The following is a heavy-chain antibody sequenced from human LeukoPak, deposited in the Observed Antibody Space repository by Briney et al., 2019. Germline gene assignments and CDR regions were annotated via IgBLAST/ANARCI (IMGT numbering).Heavy chain of an antibody. CDR3: ARAGYDILTGYYRYYFDY. CDR1: GGTFSSYA. D-gene: IGHD3-9*01. J-gene: IGHJ4*02. Sequence: RASVKVSCKASGGTFSSYAINWVRQAPGQGLEWMGRIIPIFATADYAQKFQGRVTITTDESTSTAYTELSSLRSEDTAVYYCARAGYDILTGYYRYYFDYWGQGTLVTVSS. CDR2: IIPIFATA. V-gene: IGHV1-69*05.